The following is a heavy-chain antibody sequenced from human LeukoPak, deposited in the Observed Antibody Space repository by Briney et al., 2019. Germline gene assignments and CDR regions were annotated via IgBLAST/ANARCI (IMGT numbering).Heavy chain of an antibody. J-gene: IGHJ4*02. CDR2: INSDGSST. Sequence: GGSLRLSCAASGFTFSSYWMHWVRQAPGKGLVWVSRINSDGSSTSYADSVKGRFTISRDNAKNTLYLQMNSLRAEDTAVYYCARKSPSIMRGSSTSFSLDFDYWGQGTLVTVSS. V-gene: IGHV3-74*01. CDR1: GFTFSSYW. D-gene: IGHD2-2*01. CDR3: ARKSPSIMRGSSTSFSLDFDY.